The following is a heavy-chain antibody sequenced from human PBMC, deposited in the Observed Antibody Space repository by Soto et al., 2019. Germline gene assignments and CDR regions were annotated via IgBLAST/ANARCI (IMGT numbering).Heavy chain of an antibody. CDR2: IYWDDDK. Sequence: SGPTLVNPTQTLTLTCTFSGFSLSTSGVGVGWIHQPPGKALEWLALIYWDDDKRYSPSLKSRLTITKDTSKNQVVLTMTNMDPVDTATYYCAHKVGSYYDSSGLAYYFDYWGQGTLVTVSS. CDR3: AHKVGSYYDSSGLAYYFDY. D-gene: IGHD3-22*01. J-gene: IGHJ4*02. CDR1: GFSLSTSGVG. V-gene: IGHV2-5*02.